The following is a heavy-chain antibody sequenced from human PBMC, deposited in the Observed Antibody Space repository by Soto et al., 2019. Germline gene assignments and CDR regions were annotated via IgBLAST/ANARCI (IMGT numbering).Heavy chain of an antibody. CDR1: GFTFSNAW. D-gene: IGHD6-13*01. CDR3: TTAEPEVRDQQLVIDYYYYGMDV. J-gene: IGHJ6*02. Sequence: EVQLVESGGGLVKPGGSLRLSCAASGFTFSNAWMNWVRQAPGKGLEWVGRIKSKTDGGTTDYAAPVKGRFTISRDDSKNTLYLQMNSLKTEDTAVYYCTTAEPEVRDQQLVIDYYYYGMDVWGQGTTVTVSS. CDR2: IKSKTDGGTT. V-gene: IGHV3-15*07.